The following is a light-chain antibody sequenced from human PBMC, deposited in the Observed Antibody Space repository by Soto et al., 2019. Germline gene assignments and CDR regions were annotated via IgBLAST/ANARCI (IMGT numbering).Light chain of an antibody. Sequence: EIVFTQSPATLSLCAVERATLSCRASRSVSSYLAWYQQKPGQAPRLLIYDASNRATGIPARFSGSGSGTDFTLTISRLEPEDFAVYYCQQYGSSPRRFGQGTKVDIK. V-gene: IGKV3-20*01. CDR1: RSVSSY. J-gene: IGKJ1*01. CDR2: DAS. CDR3: QQYGSSPRR.